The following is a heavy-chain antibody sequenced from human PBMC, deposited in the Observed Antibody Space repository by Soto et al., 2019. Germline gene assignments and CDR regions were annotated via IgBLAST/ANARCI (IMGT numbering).Heavy chain of an antibody. Sequence: GGSLRLSCAASGFTFSSYAMSWVRQAPGKGLEWVSAISGSGGSTYYADSVKGRFTISRDNSKNTLYLQMNSLRAEDTAVYYCAKDRSITIFGVVMEVPYYYYGMDVWGQGTTVTVS. D-gene: IGHD3-3*01. V-gene: IGHV3-23*01. CDR1: GFTFSSYA. CDR2: ISGSGGST. CDR3: AKDRSITIFGVVMEVPYYYYGMDV. J-gene: IGHJ6*02.